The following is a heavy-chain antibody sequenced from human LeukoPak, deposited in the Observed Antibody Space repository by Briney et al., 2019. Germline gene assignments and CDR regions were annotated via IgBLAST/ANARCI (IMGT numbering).Heavy chain of an antibody. CDR2: IYYSGST. Sequence: SESLSLTCTVSGGSIRSSSYYWGWIRQPPGKGLEWIGSIYYSGSTYYNASLKNRGTISVDTSKSQFSLKLNSVTAADTAVYFCARQVVAVAGTGYFDYWGQGTLVTVSS. CDR3: ARQVVAVAGTGYFDY. D-gene: IGHD6-19*01. J-gene: IGHJ4*02. V-gene: IGHV4-39*01. CDR1: GGSIRSSSYY.